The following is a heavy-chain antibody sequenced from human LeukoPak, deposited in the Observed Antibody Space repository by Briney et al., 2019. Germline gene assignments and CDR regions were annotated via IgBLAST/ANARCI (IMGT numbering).Heavy chain of an antibody. CDR2: VSPSRTT. CDR1: GGSIGSGRYY. Sequence: SDTLSLTCTVSGGSIGSGRYYWNWIRQPTGKGLEWNERVSPSRTTNYNPSLKSRVNHSIDTSKNQFSLRVTSVTAADTAVYYCAREFVGIAVAGSKYFDYWGQGTLVAVSS. V-gene: IGHV4-61*02. CDR3: AREFVGIAVAGSKYFDY. J-gene: IGHJ4*02. D-gene: IGHD6-19*01.